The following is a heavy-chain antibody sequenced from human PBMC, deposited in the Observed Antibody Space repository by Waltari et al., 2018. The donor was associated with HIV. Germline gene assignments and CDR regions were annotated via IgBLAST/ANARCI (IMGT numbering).Heavy chain of an antibody. CDR1: GYTFTSYG. CDR3: ARVGCSSASCYSGWFDP. D-gene: IGHD2-2*01. V-gene: IGHV1-18*01. CDR2: ISAYNGNT. Sequence: QAQLAQSGAEVKKPGASVKVSCKASGYTFTSYGISWVRQAPGQGLEWLGWISAYNGNTNYAQKLQGRVTMTTDTSTSTAYMELGSLRSDDTAVYYCARVGCSSASCYSGWFDPWGQGTLVTVSS. J-gene: IGHJ5*02.